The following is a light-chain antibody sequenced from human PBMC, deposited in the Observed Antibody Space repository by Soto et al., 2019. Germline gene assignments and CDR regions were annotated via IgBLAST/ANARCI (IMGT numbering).Light chain of an antibody. CDR2: AAS. CDR1: QTIIGY. Sequence: DIQMTQSPSSLSASIGDSVTITCRASQTIIGYLNWYQQKPGKAPRLLINAASNLQSGVPSRFRGSGSETDFTLTITSLQPEDFATYYCQQSYSTLSWTFGQGTKVDIK. CDR3: QQSYSTLSWT. V-gene: IGKV1-39*01. J-gene: IGKJ1*01.